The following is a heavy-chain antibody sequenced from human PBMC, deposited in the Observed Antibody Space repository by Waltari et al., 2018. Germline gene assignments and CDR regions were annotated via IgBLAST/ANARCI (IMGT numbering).Heavy chain of an antibody. V-gene: IGHV3-7*01. CDR1: GFTFISYW. J-gene: IGHJ4*02. CDR3: VRGQNADY. CDR2: RNQDGNER. Sequence: EVDLVESGGGLVQPGESLTLSCAASGFTFISYWMTWVRQAPGGGLGWVANRNQDGNERNYVDSVKGRFTISRDNAKNSLYLQMNSLRAEDTALYYCVRGQNADYWGQGALVTVSS.